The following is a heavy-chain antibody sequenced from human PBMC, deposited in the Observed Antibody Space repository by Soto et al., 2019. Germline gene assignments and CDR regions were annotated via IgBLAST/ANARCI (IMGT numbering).Heavy chain of an antibody. CDR1: GGTFSTSA. J-gene: IGHJ3*02. CDR2: MNPNSGNT. D-gene: IGHD3-10*01. V-gene: IGHV1-8*02. CDR3: ARGMVRGVTNAFDI. Sequence: ASVKVSCKTSGGTFSTSAINWVRQATGQGLEWMGWMNPNSGNTGYAQKFQGRVTMTRNTSISTAYMELSSLRSEDTAVYYCARGMVRGVTNAFDIWGQGTMVTVSS.